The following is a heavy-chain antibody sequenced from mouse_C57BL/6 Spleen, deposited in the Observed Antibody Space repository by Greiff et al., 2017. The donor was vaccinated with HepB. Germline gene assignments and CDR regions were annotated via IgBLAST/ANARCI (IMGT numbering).Heavy chain of an antibody. J-gene: IGHJ4*01. CDR2: IHPNSGST. CDR1: GYTFTSYW. Sequence: QVQLQQSGAELVKPGASVKLSCKASGYTFTSYWMHWVKQRPGQGLEWIGMIHPNSGSTNYNEKFKSKATLTVDKSSSTAYMQLSSLTSEDSAVYYWARLDWDGDAMDDWGQGTSVTVAS. V-gene: IGHV1-64*01. CDR3: ARLDWDGDAMDD. D-gene: IGHD4-1*01.